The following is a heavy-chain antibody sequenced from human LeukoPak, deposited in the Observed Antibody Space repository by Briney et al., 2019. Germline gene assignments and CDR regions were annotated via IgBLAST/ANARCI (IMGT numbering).Heavy chain of an antibody. J-gene: IGHJ4*02. CDR1: GGSISSSSYY. D-gene: IGHD5-12*01. V-gene: IGHV4-39*01. Sequence: SETLSLTCTVSGGSISSSSYYWGWIRQPPGKGLEWIGSIYYNGSTYYNPSLKSRVTISVDTSKNQFSLKLSSVTAADTAVYYCASHVRVATTTYFDYWGQGTLVTVYS. CDR3: ASHVRVATTTYFDY. CDR2: IYYNGST.